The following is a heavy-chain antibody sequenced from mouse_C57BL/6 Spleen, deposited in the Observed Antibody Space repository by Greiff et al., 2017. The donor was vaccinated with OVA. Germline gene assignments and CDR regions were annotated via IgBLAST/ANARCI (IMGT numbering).Heavy chain of an antibody. CDR2: INPNNGGT. D-gene: IGHD2-4*01. V-gene: IGHV1-22*01. CDR1: GYTFTDYN. J-gene: IGHJ3*01. Sequence: EVQLQQSGPELVKPGASVKMSCKASGYTFTDYNMHWVKQSHGKSLEWIGYINPNNGGTSYNQKFKGKATLTVNKSSSTAYMELRSLTSEDSAVYYCASKAYDYDDWFAYWGQGTLVTVSA. CDR3: ASKAYDYDDWFAY.